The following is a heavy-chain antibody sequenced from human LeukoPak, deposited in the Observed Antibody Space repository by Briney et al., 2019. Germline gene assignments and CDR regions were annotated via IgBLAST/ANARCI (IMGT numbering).Heavy chain of an antibody. CDR2: MYSSGNI. D-gene: IGHD6-13*01. V-gene: IGHV3-53*01. CDR1: GFIVSDHY. J-gene: IGHJ4*02. CDR3: AKGRRQLAYFDY. Sequence: PGGSLRLSCAASGFIVSDHYMGWVRQAPGKGLDWVSVMYSSGNIHYADSVEGRFTISRDNSKNTLYLQMNSLRAEDTAVYYCAKGRRQLAYFDYWGQGTLVTVSS.